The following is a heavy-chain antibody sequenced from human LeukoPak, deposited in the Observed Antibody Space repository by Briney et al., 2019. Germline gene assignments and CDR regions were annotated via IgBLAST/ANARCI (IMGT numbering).Heavy chain of an antibody. V-gene: IGHV4-31*03. Sequence: SETLSLTCTVSGGSISSGDYYWSWIRQHPGKGLEWIGYIYYSGSTYYNPSLKSRVTISVDTSKNQFSLKLSSVTAADTAVYYCARVNYGSGSYPFDYWGQGTLVTVSS. CDR3: ARVNYGSGSYPFDY. CDR2: IYYSGST. J-gene: IGHJ4*02. D-gene: IGHD3-10*01. CDR1: GGSISSGDYY.